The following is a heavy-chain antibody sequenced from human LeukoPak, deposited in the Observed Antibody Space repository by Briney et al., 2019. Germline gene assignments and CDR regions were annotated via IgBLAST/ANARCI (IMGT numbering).Heavy chain of an antibody. CDR2: IRGSGDST. CDR3: AKQRSEVVVAATNY. CDR1: GFTFSSYA. V-gene: IGHV3-23*01. J-gene: IGHJ4*02. D-gene: IGHD2-15*01. Sequence: GGSLRLSCVASGFTFSSYAMNWVRQAPGKGLEWVSGIRGSGDSTYYADSVKGRFTISRDNSKSTVYLQMNSLRAEDTAVYYCAKQRSEVVVAATNYWGQGTLVTVSS.